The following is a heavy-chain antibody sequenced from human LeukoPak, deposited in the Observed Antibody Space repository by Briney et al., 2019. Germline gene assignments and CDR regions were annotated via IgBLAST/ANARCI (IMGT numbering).Heavy chain of an antibody. D-gene: IGHD4-11*01. CDR1: GGSISSSSYY. J-gene: IGHJ4*02. CDR3: TTGTSNSLDN. V-gene: IGHV4-39*07. Sequence: SETLSLTCTVSGGSISSSSYYWGWIRQPPGKGLEWIGSIYYSGSTYYNPSLKSRVTISVDTSKNQFSLKLSSVTAADTAVYYCTTGTSNSLDNWGQGTLVTVS. CDR2: IYYSGST.